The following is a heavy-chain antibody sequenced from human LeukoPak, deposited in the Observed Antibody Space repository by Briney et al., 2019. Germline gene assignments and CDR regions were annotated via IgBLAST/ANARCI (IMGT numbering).Heavy chain of an antibody. CDR3: AKALAKMATITY. CDR1: GFTFSSYG. Sequence: GGSLRLSCAASGFTFSSYGMHWVRQAPGKGLEWVAVISYDGSNKYYADSVKGRSTISRDNSKNTLYLQMNSLRAEGTAVYYCAKALAKMATITYWGQGTLVTVSS. CDR2: ISYDGSNK. J-gene: IGHJ4*02. V-gene: IGHV3-30*18. D-gene: IGHD5-24*01.